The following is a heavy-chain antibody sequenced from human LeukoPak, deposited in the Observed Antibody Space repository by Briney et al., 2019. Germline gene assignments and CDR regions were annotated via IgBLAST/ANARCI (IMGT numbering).Heavy chain of an antibody. CDR1: GGSISSYY. J-gene: IGHJ5*02. V-gene: IGHV4-39*01. D-gene: IGHD6-13*01. Sequence: SETLSLTCTVSGGSISSYYWVWIRQPPGKGLVWIGNIYHSGGTYYNPSLKSRVTISVDKSKNQFSLKLSSVTAADTAVYYCARRRGDSSCVDPWGQGTLVTVSS. CDR2: IYHSGGT. CDR3: ARRRGDSSCVDP.